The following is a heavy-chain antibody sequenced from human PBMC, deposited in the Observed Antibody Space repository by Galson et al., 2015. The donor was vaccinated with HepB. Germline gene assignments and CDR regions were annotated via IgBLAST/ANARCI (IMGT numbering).Heavy chain of an antibody. CDR2: ISSSGSTI. CDR3: ARWIIAAPVYYYYYMDV. D-gene: IGHD6-13*01. CDR1: GLTFSDYY. Sequence: SLRLSCAASGLTFSDYYMSWTRQAPGKGLEWVSYISSSGSTIYYADSVKGRFTISRDNAKNSLYLQMNSLRAEDTAVYYCARWIIAAPVYYYYYMDVWGKGTTVTVSS. J-gene: IGHJ6*03. V-gene: IGHV3-11*01.